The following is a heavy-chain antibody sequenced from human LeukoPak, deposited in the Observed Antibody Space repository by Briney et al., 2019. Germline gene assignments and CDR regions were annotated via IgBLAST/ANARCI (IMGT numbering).Heavy chain of an antibody. J-gene: IGHJ5*02. Sequence: PGGPLRLSCAASGFTFSSYAMSWVRQAPGKGLEWVSAISGSGGSTYYADSVKGRFTISKDNSKNTLYLQMNSLRAEDTAVYYCAKAGSQSYGENWFDPWGQGTLVTVSS. D-gene: IGHD4-17*01. V-gene: IGHV3-23*01. CDR1: GFTFSSYA. CDR2: ISGSGGST. CDR3: AKAGSQSYGENWFDP.